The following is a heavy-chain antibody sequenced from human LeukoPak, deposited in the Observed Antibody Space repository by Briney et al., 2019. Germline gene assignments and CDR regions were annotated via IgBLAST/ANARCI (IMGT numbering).Heavy chain of an antibody. CDR2: IYSGGST. V-gene: IGHV3-53*01. D-gene: IGHD3-22*01. CDR1: GFTFSSYA. CDR3: ARETYYYDSSGYGGYGMDV. Sequence: GGSLRLSCAASGFTFSSYAMSWVRQAPGKGLEWVSVIYSGGSTYYADSVKGRFTISRDNSKNTLYLQMNSLRAEDTAVYHCARETYYYDSSGYGGYGMDVWGQGTTVTVSS. J-gene: IGHJ6*02.